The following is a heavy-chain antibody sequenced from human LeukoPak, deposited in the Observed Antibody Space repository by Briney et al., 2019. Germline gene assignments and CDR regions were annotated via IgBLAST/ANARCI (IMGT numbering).Heavy chain of an antibody. CDR3: ARVRRYCSGGSCYDSRSSSGDAFDI. CDR2: ISSSGSTI. CDR1: GFTFSDYY. V-gene: IGHV3-11*01. D-gene: IGHD2-15*01. Sequence: PGGSLRLSCAASGFTFSDYYMSWIRQAPGKGLEWVSYISSSGSTIYYADSVKGRFTISRDNAKNSLYLQMNSLRAEDTAVYYCARVRRYCSGGSCYDSRSSSGDAFDIWGQGTMVTFSS. J-gene: IGHJ3*02.